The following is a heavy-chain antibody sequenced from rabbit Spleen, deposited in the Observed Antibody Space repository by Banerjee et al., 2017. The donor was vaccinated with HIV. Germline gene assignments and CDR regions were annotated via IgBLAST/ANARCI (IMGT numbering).Heavy chain of an antibody. J-gene: IGHJ6*01. D-gene: IGHD8-1*01. V-gene: IGHV1S40*01. CDR2: INAGSGKS. CDR3: ARDTGSSFSSYGMDL. CDR1: GFSFSSSYW. Sequence: QSLEESGGDLVKPGASLTLTCKASGFSFSSSYWICWVRQAPGKGLEWIGCINAGSGKSDYASWAKGRFTCSKTSSTTVTLQMTSLTVADTATYFCARDTGSSFSSYGMDLWGPGALVTVS.